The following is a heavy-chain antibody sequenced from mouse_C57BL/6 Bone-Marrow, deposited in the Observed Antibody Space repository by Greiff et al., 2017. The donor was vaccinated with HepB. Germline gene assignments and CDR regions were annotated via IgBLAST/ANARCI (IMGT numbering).Heavy chain of an antibody. CDR2: IDPSDSYT. Sequence: QVQLQQSGAELVKPGASVKLSCKASGYTFTSYWMQWVKQRPGQGLEWIGEIDPSDSYTNYNQKFKGKATLTVDTSSSTAYMQLSSLTSEDSAVYYCARGRYAMDYWGQGTSVTVSS. CDR3: ARGRYAMDY. CDR1: GYTFTSYW. J-gene: IGHJ4*01. V-gene: IGHV1-50*01.